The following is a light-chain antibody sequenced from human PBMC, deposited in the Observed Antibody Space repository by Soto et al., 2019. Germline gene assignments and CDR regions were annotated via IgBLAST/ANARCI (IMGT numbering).Light chain of an antibody. Sequence: QSALTQPASVSGSPGQSITISCTGTRSDIGGYNYVSWYQQHPGKAPKLMIYDVSYRPSGVTNRFSGSKSDNTASLTISGLQAEDEADYCCSSYTSSSPVVFGGGTKLTVL. CDR1: RSDIGGYNY. V-gene: IGLV2-14*03. CDR2: DVS. J-gene: IGLJ2*01. CDR3: SSYTSSSPVV.